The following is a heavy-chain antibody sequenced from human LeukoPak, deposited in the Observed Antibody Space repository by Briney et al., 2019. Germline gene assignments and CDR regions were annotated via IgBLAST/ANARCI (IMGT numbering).Heavy chain of an antibody. CDR1: GYTFSSYG. J-gene: IGHJ5*02. V-gene: IGHV1-69*05. CDR2: IIPIFGTA. CDR3: ARDQRGYDILTGYSRFDP. Sequence: SVKVSCKASGYTFSSYGISWVRQAPGQGLEWMGRIIPIFGTANYAQKFQGRVTITTDESTSTAYMELSSLRSEDTAVYYCARDQRGYDILTGYSRFDPWGQGTLVTVSS. D-gene: IGHD3-9*01.